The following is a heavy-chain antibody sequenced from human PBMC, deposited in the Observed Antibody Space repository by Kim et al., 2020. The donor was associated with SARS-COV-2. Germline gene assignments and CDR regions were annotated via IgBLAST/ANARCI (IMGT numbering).Heavy chain of an antibody. CDR2: ISSNGNTI. CDR1: GFTFSDYY. J-gene: IGHJ6*02. V-gene: IGHV3-11*01. Sequence: GGSLRLSCAASGFTFSDYYMGWIRQAPGKGLEWVSYISSNGNTIYYADSVKGRFTISRDNAKNSLYLQMNSLRAEDTALYYCAREGSGWRGLDVWGQGTTVTVSS. CDR3: AREGSGWRGLDV. D-gene: IGHD6-19*01.